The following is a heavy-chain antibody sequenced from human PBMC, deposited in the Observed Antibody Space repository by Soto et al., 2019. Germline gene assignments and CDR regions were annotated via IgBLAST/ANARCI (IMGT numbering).Heavy chain of an antibody. CDR1: GGSISSSNW. CDR3: ARDRYDSSGYVIIDAFAI. Sequence: SETLSLTCAVSGGSISSSNWWSWVRQPPGKGLEWIGEIYHSGSTNYNPSLKSRVTISVDKSKNQFSLKLSSVTAADTAVYYCARDRYDSSGYVIIDAFAIWGQGTMVTVSS. CDR2: IYHSGST. V-gene: IGHV4-4*02. D-gene: IGHD3-22*01. J-gene: IGHJ3*02.